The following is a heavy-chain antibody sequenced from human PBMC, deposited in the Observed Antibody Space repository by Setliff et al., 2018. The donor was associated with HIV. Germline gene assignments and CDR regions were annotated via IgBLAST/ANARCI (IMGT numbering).Heavy chain of an antibody. J-gene: IGHJ3*02. CDR1: GGTFSSHA. CDR3: ARVREEFGSGQYYPDVFAI. D-gene: IGHD3-10*01. V-gene: IGHV1-69*06. Sequence: SVKVSCKASGGTFSSHAITWVRQAPGHGLEVMGRISPLSATASYAQKLQGRVTITADKSTNTVYMELSSLRSEDTAVYYCARVREEFGSGQYYPDVFAIWGQGTMVTVSS. CDR2: ISPLSATA.